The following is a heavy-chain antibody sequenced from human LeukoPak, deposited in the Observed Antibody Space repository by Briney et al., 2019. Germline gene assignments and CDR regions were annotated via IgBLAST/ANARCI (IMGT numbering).Heavy chain of an antibody. CDR2: INPSGGST. CDR3: AREVGVAAGPIYYYYMDV. Sequence: ASVKVSCKASGYTFTSYYMHWVRQAPGQGLEWMGIINPSGGSTSYAQKFQGRVTMTRDTSTSTVYMELSSLRSEDTAVYYCAREVGVAAGPIYYYYMDVWGKGTTVTISS. D-gene: IGHD2-15*01. J-gene: IGHJ6*03. CDR1: GYTFTSYY. V-gene: IGHV1-46*01.